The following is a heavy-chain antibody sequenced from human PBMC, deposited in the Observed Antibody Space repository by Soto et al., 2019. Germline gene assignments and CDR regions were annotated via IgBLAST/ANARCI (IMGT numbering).Heavy chain of an antibody. D-gene: IGHD2-15*01. J-gene: IGHJ6*03. CDR2: ISSSSSYI. V-gene: IGHV3-21*01. CDR1: GFTFSSYS. Sequence: GGSLRLSCAASGFTFSSYSMNWVRQAPGKGLEWVSSISSSSSYIYYADSVKGRFTISRDNAKNSLYLQMNSLRAEDTAVYYCARDDCSGGSCYYMDVWGKGTTVTVSS. CDR3: ARDDCSGGSCYYMDV.